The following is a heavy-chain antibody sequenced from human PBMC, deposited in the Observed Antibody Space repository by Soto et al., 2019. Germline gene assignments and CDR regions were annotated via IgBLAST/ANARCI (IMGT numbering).Heavy chain of an antibody. CDR2: ISSSSSYI. J-gene: IGHJ4*02. CDR3: ARQHEYSSSSAFDD. CDR1: GFTFSSYS. V-gene: IGHV3-21*01. D-gene: IGHD6-6*01. Sequence: EVQLVESGGGLVKPGGSLRLSCAASGFTFSSYSMNWVRQAPGKGLEWVSSISSSSSYIYYADSVKGRFTISRDNAKTSRDRQMTSLRAGDTAVYYCARQHEYSSSSAFDDWGQGTLVTGSS.